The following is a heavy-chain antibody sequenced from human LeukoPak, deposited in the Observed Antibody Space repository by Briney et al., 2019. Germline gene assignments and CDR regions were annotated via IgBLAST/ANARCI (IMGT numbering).Heavy chain of an antibody. D-gene: IGHD3-10*01. V-gene: IGHV3-23*01. CDR2: ISGSGGST. CDR3: ARAKPKNMVRGLIMRRESRYYFDY. Sequence: GGSLRLSCAASGFTFDDYAIHWVRRAPGKGLEWVSAISGSGGSTYYADSVKGRFTISRDNSKSTLYIQMNSLRAEDTAVYYCARAKPKNMVRGLIMRRESRYYFDYWGQGTLVTVSS. CDR1: GFTFDDYA. J-gene: IGHJ4*02.